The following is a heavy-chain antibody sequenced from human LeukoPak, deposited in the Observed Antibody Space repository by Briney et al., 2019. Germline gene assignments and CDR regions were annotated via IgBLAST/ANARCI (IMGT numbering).Heavy chain of an antibody. V-gene: IGHV4-30-4*01. CDR2: IYYSGSI. CDR1: GGSIGSGDYY. Sequence: SETLSLTCTVSGGSIGSGDYYWSWIRQPPGKGLEWIGYIYYSGSIYYNPSLKSRVTISVDTSKNQFSLKLSSVTAADTAVYYCARTAPRKMITMVRGVQEDYWGQGTLVTVSS. D-gene: IGHD3-10*01. J-gene: IGHJ4*02. CDR3: ARTAPRKMITMVRGVQEDY.